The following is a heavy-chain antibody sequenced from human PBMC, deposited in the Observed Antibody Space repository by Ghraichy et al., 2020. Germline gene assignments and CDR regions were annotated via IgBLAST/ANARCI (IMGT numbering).Heavy chain of an antibody. V-gene: IGHV3-23*01. J-gene: IGHJ3*02. CDR1: AFTFSSYA. Sequence: GGSLRLSCAASAFTFSSYAMTWVRQAPWKGLEWVSTIRGSGSSTYYTDSVKGRFTISRDNSKNTLYLQMNSLRAEDTAVYYCAKDRDYYDSSGYYFNAFDIWGQGTLVTVSS. CDR3: AKDRDYYDSSGYYFNAFDI. CDR2: IRGSGSST. D-gene: IGHD3-22*01.